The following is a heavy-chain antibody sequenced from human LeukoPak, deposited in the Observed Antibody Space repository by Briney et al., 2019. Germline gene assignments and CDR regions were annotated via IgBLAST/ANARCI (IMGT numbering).Heavy chain of an antibody. CDR2: ITAIFRTA. Sequence: SVNVACKTSGGTFNSHAISWVRQAPGQGLEWMGGITAIFRTANYAQKFQGRVTVTADEFMSTVYMELSSLRSEDTAVYYCARHSGYHSTMYLDYWGQGTLVTVSS. CDR3: ARHSGYHSTMYLDY. V-gene: IGHV1-69*13. CDR1: GGTFNSHA. D-gene: IGHD3-22*01. J-gene: IGHJ4*02.